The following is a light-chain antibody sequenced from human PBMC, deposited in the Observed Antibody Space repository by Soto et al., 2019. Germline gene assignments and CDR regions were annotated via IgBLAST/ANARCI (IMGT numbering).Light chain of an antibody. CDR1: QSISNW. V-gene: IGKV1-5*01. CDR2: EAS. Sequence: DIQMTQSPSTLSASVGERVTITCRASQSISNWLAWYQQKPGKAPKLLIYEASSLESGIPARFSGSASGTDFTLSISSLQPDDVATYYCQQYSAYPRTFGRGTKVEIK. J-gene: IGKJ1*01. CDR3: QQYSAYPRT.